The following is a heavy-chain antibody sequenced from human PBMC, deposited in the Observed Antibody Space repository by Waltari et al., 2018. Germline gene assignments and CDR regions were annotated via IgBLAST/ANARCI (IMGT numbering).Heavy chain of an antibody. CDR3: TRDLYGSGGDWFDP. D-gene: IGHD3-10*01. Sequence: ELQLVESGGGLVKPGGSLRLKCAASGFGLSAAELTWVRQGPGKGLGGVSTIGGGSRSYIFYADSVKGRFTISRDNAKNSLYLQMNSLRADDTAVYYCTRDLYGSGGDWFDPWGQGTLVIVSS. J-gene: IGHJ5*02. V-gene: IGHV3-21*03. CDR1: GFGLSAAE. CDR2: IGGGSRSYI.